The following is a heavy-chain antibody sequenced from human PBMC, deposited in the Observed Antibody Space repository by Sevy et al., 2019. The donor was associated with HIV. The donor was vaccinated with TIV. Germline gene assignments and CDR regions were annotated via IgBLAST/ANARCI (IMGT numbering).Heavy chain of an antibody. CDR3: ARRDATRAVAGTGGHFDY. CDR2: INHSGST. Sequence: SETLSLTCAVYGGSFSGYYWSWIRQPPGKGLEWIGEINHSGSTNYNPSLKSRVTISVDTSKNQFSLKLSSVTAADTAVYYCARRDATRAVAGTGGHFDYWGQGTLVTVSS. CDR1: GGSFSGYY. V-gene: IGHV4-34*01. D-gene: IGHD6-19*01. J-gene: IGHJ4*02.